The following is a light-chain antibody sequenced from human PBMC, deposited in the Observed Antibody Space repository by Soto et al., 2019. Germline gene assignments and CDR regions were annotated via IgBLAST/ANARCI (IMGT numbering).Light chain of an antibody. CDR1: SSDVGIYNL. CDR3: CSYAGGSTYV. CDR2: EDS. Sequence: QSVLTQPASVSGSPGQSITISCTGTSSDVGIYNLVSWYQQHPGKAPKLMIYEDSKRPSGVSNRFSGSKSGNTASLTISGLQAGDEADYYCCSYAGGSTYVFGTGTKVTVL. J-gene: IGLJ1*01. V-gene: IGLV2-23*01.